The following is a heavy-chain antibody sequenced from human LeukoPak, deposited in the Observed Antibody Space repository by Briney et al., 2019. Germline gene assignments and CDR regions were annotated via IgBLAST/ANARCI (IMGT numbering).Heavy chain of an antibody. Sequence: PGGSLRLSCAASGFTFSSYAMSWVRQAPGKGLEWVSAISGSGGSTYYADSVKGRFTISRDNSKNTLYLQMNSLKTEDTAVYYCTTRWELPTYYFDYWGQGTLVTVSS. D-gene: IGHD1-26*01. V-gene: IGHV3-23*01. CDR3: TTRWELPTYYFDY. CDR2: ISGSGGST. CDR1: GFTFSSYA. J-gene: IGHJ4*02.